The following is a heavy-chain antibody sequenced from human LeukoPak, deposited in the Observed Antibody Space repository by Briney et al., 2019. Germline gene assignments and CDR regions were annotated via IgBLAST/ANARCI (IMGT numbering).Heavy chain of an antibody. D-gene: IGHD3-16*01. J-gene: IGHJ3*02. Sequence: SGGSLRLSCAASGFTFSSYSMNWVRQAPGKGLEWVSSISINSLYIYYADSVKGRFNISRDNAQNSLSLEMNSLRTEDTAVYYCATKSRGPFDIWGQGTKVTVSS. CDR1: GFTFSSYS. CDR3: ATKSRGPFDI. CDR2: ISINSLYI. V-gene: IGHV3-21*01.